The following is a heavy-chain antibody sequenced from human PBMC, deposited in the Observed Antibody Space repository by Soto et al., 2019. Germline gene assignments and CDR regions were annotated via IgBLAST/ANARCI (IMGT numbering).Heavy chain of an antibody. CDR3: ERDGAARKGYMDV. V-gene: IGHV3-74*01. CDR1: GFSLSSYW. CDR2: INSDGSST. D-gene: IGHD6-25*01. J-gene: IGHJ6*03. Sequence: PGGSLRLSCAASGFSLSSYWMHWVRQAPGKGLVWVSRINSDGSSTSYADSVKGRFTISRDNAKNTLYLQMNSLRAEDTAVYYSERDGAARKGYMDVWGKGPPVTVS.